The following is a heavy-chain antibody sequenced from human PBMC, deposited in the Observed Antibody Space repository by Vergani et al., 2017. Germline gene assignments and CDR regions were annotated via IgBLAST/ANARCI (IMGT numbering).Heavy chain of an antibody. CDR3: ARGPPDYYDTHDNWFDP. CDR2: IYYSGST. J-gene: IGHJ5*02. V-gene: IGHV4-59*01. Sequence: QVQLQESGPGLVKPSQTLSLTCTVSGGSISSYYWSWIRQPPGKGLEWIGYIYYSGSTNYNPSLQSRITISVDTSKNQFSLKLSSVNAADTAVYYCARGPPDYYDTHDNWFDPWGQGTLVTVSS. CDR1: GGSISSYY. D-gene: IGHD3-22*01.